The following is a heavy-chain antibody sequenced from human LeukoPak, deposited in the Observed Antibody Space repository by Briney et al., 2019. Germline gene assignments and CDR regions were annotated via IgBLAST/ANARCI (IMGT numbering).Heavy chain of an antibody. CDR1: EFTFSSYG. CDR2: ISGTGGSK. Sequence: GASLSLYCGSSEFTFSSYGMSWVRQAPGKGLEWVSGISGTGGSKYYADSVKGRFTISRDNSKNRLYMQINSLRAEDTAIYVCAKDCDRLYLTAIDYWGQGTLVTVSS. J-gene: IGHJ4*02. CDR3: AKDCDRLYLTAIDY. V-gene: IGHV3-23*01. D-gene: IGHD2-2*01.